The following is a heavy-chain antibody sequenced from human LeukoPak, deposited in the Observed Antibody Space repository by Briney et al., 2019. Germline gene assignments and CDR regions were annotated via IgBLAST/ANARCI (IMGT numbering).Heavy chain of an antibody. Sequence: GGSLRLSCAASGFTFSSYAMHWVRQAPGKGLEYVSAISSNGGSTYYANSVKGRFTISRDNSKNTLYLQMGSLRAEDMAVYYCAEGDGYNSGRSGYWGQGTLVTVSS. D-gene: IGHD5-24*01. CDR3: AEGDGYNSGRSGY. J-gene: IGHJ4*02. CDR2: ISSNGGST. V-gene: IGHV3-64*01. CDR1: GFTFSSYA.